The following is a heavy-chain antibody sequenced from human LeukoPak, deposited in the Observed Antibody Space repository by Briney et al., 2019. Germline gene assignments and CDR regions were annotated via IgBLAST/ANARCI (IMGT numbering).Heavy chain of an antibody. CDR2: TYCNGNT. CDR1: GGSISSSSYC. Sequence: SETLSLTCTVSGGSISSSSYCWGWIRQPPGKGLEWIGNTYCNGNTYYNPSLKSRVTISVDTSKNQFSLKLSSVTAADTAVYYCARQIVVVPSTRGPLDVWGKGTTVTVSS. CDR3: ARQIVVVPSTRGPLDV. D-gene: IGHD2-2*01. J-gene: IGHJ6*04. V-gene: IGHV4-39*01.